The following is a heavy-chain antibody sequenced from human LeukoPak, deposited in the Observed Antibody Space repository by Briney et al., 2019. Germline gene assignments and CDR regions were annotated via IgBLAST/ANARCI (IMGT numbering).Heavy chain of an antibody. CDR2: IYHSGST. Sequence: SETLSLTCAVSGGSISSGSYSWSWIRQPPGKGLECIGYIYHSGSTYYNPSLKSRVTISVDRSKNQFSLKLSSVTAADTAVYYCARGQGYFDYWGQGTLVTVSS. CDR1: GGSISSGSYS. CDR3: ARGQGYFDY. J-gene: IGHJ4*02. V-gene: IGHV4-30-2*01.